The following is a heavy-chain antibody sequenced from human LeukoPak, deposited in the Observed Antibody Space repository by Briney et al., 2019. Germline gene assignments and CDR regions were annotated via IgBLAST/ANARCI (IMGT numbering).Heavy chain of an antibody. J-gene: IGHJ4*02. CDR1: GYTFTGYY. CDR3: ARVLHYGSGSYWGFDY. D-gene: IGHD3-10*01. V-gene: IGHV1-2*06. Sequence: ASVKVPCKASGYTFTGYYMHWVRQAPGQGLEWMGRINPNSGGTNYAQKFQGRVTMTRDTSISTAYMELSRLRSDDTAVYYCARVLHYGSGSYWGFDYWGQGTLVTVSS. CDR2: INPNSGGT.